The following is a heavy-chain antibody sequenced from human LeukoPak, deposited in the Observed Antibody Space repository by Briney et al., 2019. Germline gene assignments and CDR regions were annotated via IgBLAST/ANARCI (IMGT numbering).Heavy chain of an antibody. Sequence: SETLSLTCTVSGVSIVRHYWIWIRQPPGKGLEWIGHISFSGSTNYNPSLKSRVTISVDTSKNQVSLRLSSVTAADTAVYYCARDGEGDEGWDYWGQGTLVTVSS. CDR2: ISFSGST. CDR3: ARDGEGDEGWDY. D-gene: IGHD7-27*01. V-gene: IGHV4-59*11. J-gene: IGHJ4*02. CDR1: GVSIVRHY.